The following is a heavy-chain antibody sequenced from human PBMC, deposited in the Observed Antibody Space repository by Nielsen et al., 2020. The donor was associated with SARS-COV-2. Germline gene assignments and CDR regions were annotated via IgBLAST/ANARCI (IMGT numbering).Heavy chain of an antibody. CDR2: ISYDGSNK. D-gene: IGHD2/OR15-2a*01. Sequence: GESLKISCAASGFTFSSYAMHWVRQAPGKGLEWVAVISYDGSNKYYADSVKGRFTISRDNSKNTLYLQMNSLRAEDTAVYYCAKDSVRLTFYHADAFDIWGQGTMVTVSS. CDR1: GFTFSSYA. J-gene: IGHJ3*02. V-gene: IGHV3-30*04. CDR3: AKDSVRLTFYHADAFDI.